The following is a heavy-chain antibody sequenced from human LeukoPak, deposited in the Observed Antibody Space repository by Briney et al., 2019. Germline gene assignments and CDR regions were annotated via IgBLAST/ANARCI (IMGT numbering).Heavy chain of an antibody. CDR2: INSVGSST. CDR1: GFTFSSYW. J-gene: IGHJ5*02. Sequence: PGGSLRLSCAASGFTFSSYWMHWVRQAPGKGLVWVSRINSVGSSTSYADSVKGRFTISRDNAKNTLYLQMNSLRAEDTAVYYCARGESSGWYAGNWFDPWGQGTLVTVSS. CDR3: ARGESSGWYAGNWFDP. D-gene: IGHD6-19*01. V-gene: IGHV3-74*01.